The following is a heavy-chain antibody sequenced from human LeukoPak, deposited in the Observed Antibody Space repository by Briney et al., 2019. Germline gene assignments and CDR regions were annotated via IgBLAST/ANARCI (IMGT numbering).Heavy chain of an antibody. CDR2: TYFRSKWYN. Sequence: SQTLSLTCAISGDSVSSNSAAWNWIRQSPSRGLEWLGRTYFRSKWYNDYAVSVKSRITINPDTSKNQFSLQLNSVTPEDTAVYYCARLRVEMATITAYYFDYWGQGTLVTVSS. CDR3: ARLRVEMATITAYYFDY. CDR1: GDSVSSNSAA. D-gene: IGHD5-24*01. V-gene: IGHV6-1*01. J-gene: IGHJ4*02.